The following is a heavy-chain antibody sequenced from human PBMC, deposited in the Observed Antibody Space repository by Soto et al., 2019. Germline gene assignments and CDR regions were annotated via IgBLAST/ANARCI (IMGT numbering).Heavy chain of an antibody. CDR1: GFTFSSYA. CDR3: AKTTVTHYYYYGMDV. Sequence: GGSLRLSCAASGFTFSSYAMHWVRQAPGKGLEWVAVISYDGSNKYYADSVKGRLTISRDNSKNTLYLQMNSLRAEDTAVYYCAKTTVTHYYYYGMDVWGQGTTVTVSS. J-gene: IGHJ6*02. D-gene: IGHD4-17*01. CDR2: ISYDGSNK. V-gene: IGHV3-30-3*01.